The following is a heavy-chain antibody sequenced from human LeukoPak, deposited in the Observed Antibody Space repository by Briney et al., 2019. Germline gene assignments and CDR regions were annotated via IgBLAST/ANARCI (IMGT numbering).Heavy chain of an antibody. J-gene: IGHJ4*02. D-gene: IGHD5-24*01. CDR1: GGSFSGYY. CDR3: ARGYDGDGYNHPFDY. CDR2: INHSGST. V-gene: IGHV4-34*01. Sequence: PSETLSLTCAVYGGSFSGYYWSWIRQPPGKGLEWIGEINHSGSTNYNPSLKSRVTISVDTSKNQFSLKLSSVTAADTAVYYCARGYDGDGYNHPFDYWGQGTLVTVSS.